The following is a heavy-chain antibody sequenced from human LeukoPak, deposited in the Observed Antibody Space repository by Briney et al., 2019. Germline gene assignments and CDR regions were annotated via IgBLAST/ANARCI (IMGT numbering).Heavy chain of an antibody. D-gene: IGHD5-18*01. CDR1: GFTFSSYE. CDR3: AREVERRGGIQLWLSYYYGMDV. V-gene: IGHV3-48*03. J-gene: IGHJ6*04. Sequence: QPGGSLRLSCAASGFTFSSYEMNWVRQAPGKGVEWVSYISSSGSTIYYADSVKGRFTISRDNAKNSLYLQMNSLRAEDTAVYYCAREVERRGGIQLWLSYYYGMDVWGKGTTVTVSS. CDR2: ISSSGSTI.